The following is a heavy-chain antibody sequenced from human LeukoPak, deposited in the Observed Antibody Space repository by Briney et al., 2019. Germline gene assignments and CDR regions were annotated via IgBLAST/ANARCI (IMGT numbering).Heavy chain of an antibody. J-gene: IGHJ4*02. CDR3: AKDGAVAGPEYYFDY. CDR1: GFNFSSYG. Sequence: PGGSLRLSCAASGFNFSSYGMHWVRQAPGKGLEWVAVISYDGSNKYYADSVKGRFTISRDNSKNTLYLQMNSLRAEDTAVYYCAKDGAVAGPEYYFDYWGQGTLVTVSS. V-gene: IGHV3-30*18. D-gene: IGHD6-19*01. CDR2: ISYDGSNK.